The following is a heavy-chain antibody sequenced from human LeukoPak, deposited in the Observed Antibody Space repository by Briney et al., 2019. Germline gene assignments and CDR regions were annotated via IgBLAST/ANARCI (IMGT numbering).Heavy chain of an antibody. V-gene: IGHV4-4*07. CDR1: GGSISSYY. D-gene: IGHD3-10*01. CDR3: ARHSLYYYGSGSYFPNWFDP. Sequence: SETLSLTCTVSGGSISSYYWSWIRQPAGKGLEWIGRIYTSGSTNYNPSLKSRVTMSVDTSKNQFSLKLSSVTAADTAVYYCARHSLYYYGSGSYFPNWFDPWGQGTLVTVSS. CDR2: IYTSGST. J-gene: IGHJ5*02.